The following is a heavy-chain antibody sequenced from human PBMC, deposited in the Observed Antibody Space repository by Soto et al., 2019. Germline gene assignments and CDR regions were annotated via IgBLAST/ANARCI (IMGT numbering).Heavy chain of an antibody. CDR2: IWYDGSNK. CDR1: GFTFSSYG. D-gene: IGHD3-3*01. CDR3: ARDITIFGGGMDV. J-gene: IGHJ6*02. Sequence: GGSLRLSCAASGFTFSSYGMHWVRQAPGKGLEWVAVIWYDGSNKYYADSVKGRFTISRDNSKNTLYLQMNSLRAEDTAVYYCARDITIFGGGMDVWGQGTTVTVSS. V-gene: IGHV3-33*01.